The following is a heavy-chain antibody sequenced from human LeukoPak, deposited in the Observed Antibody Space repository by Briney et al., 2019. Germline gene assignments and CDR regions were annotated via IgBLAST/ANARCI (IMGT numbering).Heavy chain of an antibody. CDR3: ARDATPMVRGVIHY. D-gene: IGHD3-10*01. Sequence: PGGSLRLSCAASGFTFSNYTIHWVRQAPGKGLEWVAVISYDGSNKYYADSVKGRFTISRDNSKNTLYLQMNSLRAEDTAVYYCARDATPMVRGVIHYWGQGTLVTVSS. CDR2: ISYDGSNK. J-gene: IGHJ4*02. V-gene: IGHV3-30-3*01. CDR1: GFTFSNYT.